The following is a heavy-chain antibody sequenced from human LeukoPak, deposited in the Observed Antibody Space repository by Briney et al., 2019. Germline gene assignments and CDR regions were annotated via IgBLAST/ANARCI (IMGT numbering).Heavy chain of an antibody. J-gene: IGHJ4*02. CDR1: GFTFSSYA. CDR2: ISSSGGTI. Sequence: GGSLRLSCAASGFTFSSYAMNWVRQAPGKGLEWVSYISSSGGTISYADSVKGRFTISRDNAKNSLYLQMNSLRAEDTAIYYCARSGQHLFDFWGQGTLVTVSS. D-gene: IGHD6-13*01. CDR3: ARSGQHLFDF. V-gene: IGHV3-48*03.